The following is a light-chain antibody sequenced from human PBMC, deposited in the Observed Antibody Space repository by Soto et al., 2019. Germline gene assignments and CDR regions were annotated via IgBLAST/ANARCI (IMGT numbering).Light chain of an antibody. CDR3: QQYTNWPPIT. CDR1: QTIFNW. J-gene: IGKJ5*01. Sequence: DIQMTHSPSTLSASVGDRVTITCRASQTIFNWLAWYQRKPGRAPNLLIYDASSLQSGVPARFSGSGSGADFTLTISNLQSEDFAVYYCQQYTNWPPITFGQGTRLEIK. V-gene: IGKV1-5*01. CDR2: DAS.